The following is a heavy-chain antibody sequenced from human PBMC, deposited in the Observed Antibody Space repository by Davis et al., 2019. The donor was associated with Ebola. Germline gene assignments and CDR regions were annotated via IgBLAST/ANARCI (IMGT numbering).Heavy chain of an antibody. D-gene: IGHD6-19*01. Sequence: GESLKISCAASGFTFSSYSMNWVRQAPGKGLEWVSSISSSSSYIYYADSVKGRFTISRDNAKNSLYLQMNSLRAEDTALYHCARERSVAVAGTGYAFDIWGQGTMVTVSS. J-gene: IGHJ3*02. CDR1: GFTFSSYS. CDR3: ARERSVAVAGTGYAFDI. CDR2: ISSSSSYI. V-gene: IGHV3-21*04.